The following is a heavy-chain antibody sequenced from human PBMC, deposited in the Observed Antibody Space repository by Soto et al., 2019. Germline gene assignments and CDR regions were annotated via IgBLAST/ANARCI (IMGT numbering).Heavy chain of an antibody. Sequence: QVQLQESGPGLVKPSQTLSLTCTVSGGSISSGGYYWSWIRQHPGKGLEWIGYIYYSGSTYYNPSLKSRVTISVDTSKNQVSLKLSSVTAADTAVYYCARDGGRTLPEYYFDYWGQGTLVTASS. CDR1: GGSISSGGYY. J-gene: IGHJ4*02. CDR3: ARDGGRTLPEYYFDY. V-gene: IGHV4-31*03. D-gene: IGHD3-16*01. CDR2: IYYSGST.